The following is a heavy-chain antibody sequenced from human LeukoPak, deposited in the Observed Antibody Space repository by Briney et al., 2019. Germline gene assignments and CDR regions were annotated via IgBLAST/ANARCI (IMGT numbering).Heavy chain of an antibody. D-gene: IGHD5-12*01. CDR3: AGRGYSGGFDY. CDR2: ITYDAINT. CDR1: GFEFSRYA. J-gene: IGHJ4*02. V-gene: IGHV3-30*04. Sequence: PGGSLRLSCTASGFEFSRYAMHWVRQAPGKGLEWVAVITYDAINTYYSDSMKGRFTISRDDSKNTLYLEMNSLRIEDTAVYYCAGRGYSGGFDYWGQGTLVTVSS.